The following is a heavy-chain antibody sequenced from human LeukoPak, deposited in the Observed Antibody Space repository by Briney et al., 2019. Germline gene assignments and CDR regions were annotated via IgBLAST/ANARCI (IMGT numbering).Heavy chain of an antibody. V-gene: IGHV3-21*01. CDR2: ISSSSSYI. J-gene: IGHJ3*02. CDR1: AFTFSRFE. D-gene: IGHD1-26*01. CDR3: ARGDGSYYDASDI. Sequence: GGSLRLSCAASAFTFSRFEMNWVRQAPGKGLEWVSSISSSSSYIYYADSVKGRFTISRDNAKNSLYLQMNSLRAEDTAVYYCARGDGSYYDASDIWGQGTMVTVSS.